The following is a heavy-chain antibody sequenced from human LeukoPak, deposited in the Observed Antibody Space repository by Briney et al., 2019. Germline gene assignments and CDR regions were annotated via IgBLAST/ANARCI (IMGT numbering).Heavy chain of an antibody. D-gene: IGHD3-22*01. CDR2: INDNGYNT. V-gene: IGHV3-64*04. J-gene: IGHJ4*02. CDR3: ARADYYDSSGYNDY. Sequence: GGSLRLSCSASGFTFSNFVMHWVRQAPGKGLEYVAIINDNGYNTDYAGSVKGRFTVARDNSKNTLYLQMTSLRAEDTAVYYCARADYYDSSGYNDYWGQGTLVTVSS. CDR1: GFTFSNFV.